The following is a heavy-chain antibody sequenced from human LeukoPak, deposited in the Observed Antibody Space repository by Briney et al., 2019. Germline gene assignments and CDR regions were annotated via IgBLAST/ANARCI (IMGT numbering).Heavy chain of an antibody. V-gene: IGHV3-30*04. CDR1: GFTFSSYA. Sequence: GRSLRLSCAASGFTFSSYAMHWVRQAPGKGLEWMAVISYDGSNKYYADSVKGRFTISRDNSKNTLYLQVNSLRAEDTAIFYCARGASMVRDLGYWGQGTLVTVSS. CDR3: ARGASMVRDLGY. CDR2: ISYDGSNK. J-gene: IGHJ4*02. D-gene: IGHD3-10*01.